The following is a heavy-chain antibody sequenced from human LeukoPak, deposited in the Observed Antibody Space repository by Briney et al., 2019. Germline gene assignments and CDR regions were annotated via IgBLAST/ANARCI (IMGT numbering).Heavy chain of an antibody. Sequence: PSETLSLTCTVSGGSISSYYWSWIRQPPGKGLEWIGYTYYSGSTNYNPSLKSRVTISVDTSKNQFSLKLSSVTAADTAVYYCARLGYDILTGYYFFDYWGQGTLVTVSS. J-gene: IGHJ4*02. CDR1: GGSISSYY. CDR2: TYYSGST. CDR3: ARLGYDILTGYYFFDY. D-gene: IGHD3-9*01. V-gene: IGHV4-59*01.